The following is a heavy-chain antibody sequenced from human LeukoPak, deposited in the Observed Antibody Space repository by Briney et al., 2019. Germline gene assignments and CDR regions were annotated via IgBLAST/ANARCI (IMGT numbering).Heavy chain of an antibody. J-gene: IGHJ4*02. CDR2: TGSTGVST. CDR3: AKDPGVVPAHYVYY. V-gene: IGHV3-23*01. Sequence: GGSLRLSCAASGFTFSSYAMNWVRQAPGKGLEWVSATGSTGVSTFYADSVKGRFTVSRDNSKNTLSLQMNSLRAEDTAVYYCAKDPGVVPAHYVYYWGQGILVTVSS. D-gene: IGHD2-2*01. CDR1: GFTFSSYA.